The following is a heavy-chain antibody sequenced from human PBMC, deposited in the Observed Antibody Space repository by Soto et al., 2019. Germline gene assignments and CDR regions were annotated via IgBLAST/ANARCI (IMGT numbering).Heavy chain of an antibody. CDR2: ISGSVGST. Sequence: GGSLRLSCAASGFTFSSYAMSWVRQAPGKGLEWVSAISGSVGSTYYADSVKGRFTISRDNSKITLYLQMNRLRVEDTTVYYCAKGACSSTSGYYYYYYGMDVWGQGTTVTVSS. V-gene: IGHV3-23*01. J-gene: IGHJ6*02. CDR3: AKGACSSTSGYYYYYYGMDV. D-gene: IGHD2-2*01. CDR1: GFTFSSYA.